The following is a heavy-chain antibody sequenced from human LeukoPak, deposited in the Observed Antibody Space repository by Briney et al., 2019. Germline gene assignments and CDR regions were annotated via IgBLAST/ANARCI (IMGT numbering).Heavy chain of an antibody. J-gene: IGHJ6*02. CDR3: ATQTNYCSSTSCPWYGMDV. Sequence: ASVKVSCKASGGTFSSYAISWVRQAPGQGLEWMGRIIPILGIANYAQKFQGRVTITADKSTSTAYMELSSLRSEDTAVYYCATQTNYCSSTSCPWYGMDVWGQGTTVTVSS. CDR2: IIPILGIA. D-gene: IGHD2-2*01. CDR1: GGTFSSYA. V-gene: IGHV1-69*04.